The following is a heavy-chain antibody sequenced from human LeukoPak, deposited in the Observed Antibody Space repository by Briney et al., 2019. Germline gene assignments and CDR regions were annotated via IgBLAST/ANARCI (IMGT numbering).Heavy chain of an antibody. CDR1: GFTLTNYA. D-gene: IGHD5-18*01. V-gene: IGHV3-23*01. CDR2: ISGGGHNT. CDR3: AKATGTGYGYDFFDY. J-gene: IGHJ4*02. Sequence: GGSLRLSCAASGFTLTNYAMSWVRQAPGKGLEWFSLISGGGHNTYYADSVKGRFTISTDNSKNTLYLQMNSLRAEDTAVYYCAKATGTGYGYDFFDYWGQGTLVTVSS.